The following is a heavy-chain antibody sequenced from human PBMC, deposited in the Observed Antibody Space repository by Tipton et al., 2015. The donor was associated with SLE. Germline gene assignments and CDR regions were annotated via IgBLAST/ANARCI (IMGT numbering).Heavy chain of an antibody. D-gene: IGHD5-12*01. CDR3: SRRRGGYAVFDL. CDR2: VYDTGST. V-gene: IGHV4-59*12. CDR1: GGSISNYY. J-gene: IGHJ2*01. Sequence: TLSLTCTVSGGSISNYYWSWIRQPPGKGLEWIGYVYDTGSTNYNPSLKSRVTTSVDTSKNQFSMKLSSVTAADTAVYYCSRRRGGYAVFDLWGRGTLVTVSS.